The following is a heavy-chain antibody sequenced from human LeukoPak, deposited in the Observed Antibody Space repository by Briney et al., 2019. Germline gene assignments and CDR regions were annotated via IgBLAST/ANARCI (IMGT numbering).Heavy chain of an antibody. D-gene: IGHD3-3*01. CDR2: INSDGSST. J-gene: IGHJ4*02. Sequence: PGGSLRLSCAASGFTFSSYWMHWVRQAPGKGLVWVSRINSDGSSTSYADSVKGRFTISRDNAKNTLYLQMNSLRAEDTAVYYCARAGGYDFWSGYYTGELDYWGQGTLVTVSS. CDR3: ARAGGYDFWSGYYTGELDY. V-gene: IGHV3-74*01. CDR1: GFTFSSYW.